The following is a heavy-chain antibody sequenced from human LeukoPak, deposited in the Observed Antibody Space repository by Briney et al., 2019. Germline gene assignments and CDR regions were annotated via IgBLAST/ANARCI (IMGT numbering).Heavy chain of an antibody. J-gene: IGHJ4*02. V-gene: IGHV3-7*01. CDR3: VRARSKGCLDY. CDR2: IKQDGSQK. Sequence: GGSLRLSCVDSGFTFSSNWMSWVRQAPGKGLEWVANIKQDGSQKNYVDSVRGRFTISRDNAKNSLYLQMNSLRAEDTAVYYCVRARSKGCLDYWGQGTLVTVSS. CDR1: GFTFSSNW.